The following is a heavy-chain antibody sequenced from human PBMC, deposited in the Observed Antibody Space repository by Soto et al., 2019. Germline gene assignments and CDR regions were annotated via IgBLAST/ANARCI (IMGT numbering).Heavy chain of an antibody. D-gene: IGHD5-12*01. CDR3: ARDTRWLRLNPFDS. CDR2: ISAYNGNT. Sequence: QVQLVQSGAEVKKPGASVRVSCKASGYSFTSYGISWVRQAPGQGLEWMGWISAYNGNTNYAQKLQGRVTMTTDTSRNTAYMERRSLRSDDTAVYYCARDTRWLRLNPFDSWGQGTLVTVSS. J-gene: IGHJ4*02. V-gene: IGHV1-18*01. CDR1: GYSFTSYG.